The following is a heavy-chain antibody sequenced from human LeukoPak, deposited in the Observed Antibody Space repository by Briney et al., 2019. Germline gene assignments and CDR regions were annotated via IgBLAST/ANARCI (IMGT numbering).Heavy chain of an antibody. J-gene: IGHJ4*02. Sequence: SETLSLTCTVSGSSISSGYYWGWIRQPPGKGLDWIGSIYHSGSTYYNPSLKSRVTISVDTSKIQFSLKLSSVTAADTAVYYCARYGDRTYYFDYWGQGTLVTVSS. D-gene: IGHD4-17*01. CDR3: ARYGDRTYYFDY. V-gene: IGHV4-38-2*02. CDR1: GSSISSGYY. CDR2: IYHSGST.